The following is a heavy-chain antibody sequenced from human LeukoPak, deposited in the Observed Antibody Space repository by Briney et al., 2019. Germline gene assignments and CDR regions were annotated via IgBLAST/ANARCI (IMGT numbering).Heavy chain of an antibody. CDR3: ARRSEFDNTHYHYFDY. CDR1: GGSIDSRSYY. D-gene: IGHD2-15*01. J-gene: IGHJ4*02. CDR2: IYHSGST. Sequence: KPSETLSLTCTVSGGSIDSRSYYWHWIRQAPGKGLEWIGTIYHSGSTEYNPSLKSRVAIFVDTSKNQFSLILHSVAAADTAVYYCARRSEFDNTHYHYFDYWGQGALVTVSS. V-gene: IGHV4-39*01.